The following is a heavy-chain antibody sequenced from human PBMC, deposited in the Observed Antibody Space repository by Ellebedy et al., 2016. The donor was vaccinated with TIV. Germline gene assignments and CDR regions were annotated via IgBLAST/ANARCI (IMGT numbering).Heavy chain of an antibody. CDR3: ARDLRFAFDY. J-gene: IGHJ4*02. CDR2: ISSNSGNK. CDR1: GFTFSSYN. V-gene: IGHV3-21*01. Sequence: GESLKISCAASGFTFSSYNMNWVRQAPGKGLEWVSSISSNSGNKYCADSVEGRFTISRDNARNSLYLQMNSLRAEDTAVYYCARDLRFAFDYWGRGTLVTVSS.